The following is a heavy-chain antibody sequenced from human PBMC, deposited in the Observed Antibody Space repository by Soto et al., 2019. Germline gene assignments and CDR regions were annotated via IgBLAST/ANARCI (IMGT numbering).Heavy chain of an antibody. CDR2: ISYTGGT. CDR1: GDSISSYY. Sequence: SETLSLTCSVSGDSISSYYWTWVRQPPGKGLEWIGYISYTGGTKYNPSLKGRVTMSIDTSRNEFSLKLSSVTAADTAVYFCSRMFGAYWYFDYWGQGALVTVSS. J-gene: IGHJ4*02. D-gene: IGHD2-8*02. CDR3: SRMFGAYWYFDY. V-gene: IGHV4-59*01.